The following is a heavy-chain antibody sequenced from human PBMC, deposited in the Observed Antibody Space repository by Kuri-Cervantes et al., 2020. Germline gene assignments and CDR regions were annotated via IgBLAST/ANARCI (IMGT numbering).Heavy chain of an antibody. CDR1: GYTFTSYD. CDR3: AREDILTGYYFDY. D-gene: IGHD3-9*01. V-gene: IGHV1-8*01. CDR2: MNPNSGNT. Sequence: ASVKVSCKASGYTFTSYDINWVRQATGQGLEWMGWMNPNSGNTGYAQKFQGRVTMTRNTSISTAYMELSSLRSEDTAVYYCAREDILTGYYFDYWGQGTLVTVSS. J-gene: IGHJ4*02.